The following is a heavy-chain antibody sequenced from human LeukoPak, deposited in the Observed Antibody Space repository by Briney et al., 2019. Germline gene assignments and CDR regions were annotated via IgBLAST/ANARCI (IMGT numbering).Heavy chain of an antibody. D-gene: IGHD3-22*01. Sequence: GGSLRLSCAASGFSFSNYEMNWVRQAPGKGLEWISYISYTGSTTYQPDSVKGRFTISRDNAKNSLYLQMNSLRAEDTAVYYCARVYYDSSGYPTTDAFDIWGQGTMVTVSS. J-gene: IGHJ3*02. V-gene: IGHV3-48*03. CDR2: ISYTGSTT. CDR1: GFSFSNYE. CDR3: ARVYYDSSGYPTTDAFDI.